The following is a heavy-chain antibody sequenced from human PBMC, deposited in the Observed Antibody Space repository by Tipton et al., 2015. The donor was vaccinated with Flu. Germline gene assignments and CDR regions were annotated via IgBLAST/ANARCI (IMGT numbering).Heavy chain of an antibody. J-gene: IGHJ5*01. CDR3: TRARVNVAAAIKFDS. Sequence: SLRLSCAASGFTFSSYWMSWVRQAPGKGLVWVSRISPDGSSTNYADSVKGRFTISRATAKNTLYLQMNSLRVEDTAVYYCTRARVNVAAAIKFDSWGQGTLVTVSS. CDR1: GFTFSSYW. V-gene: IGHV3-74*01. CDR2: ISPDGSST. D-gene: IGHD6-19*01.